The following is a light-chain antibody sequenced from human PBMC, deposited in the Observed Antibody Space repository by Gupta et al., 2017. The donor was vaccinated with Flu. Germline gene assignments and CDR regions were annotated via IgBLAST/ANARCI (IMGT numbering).Light chain of an antibody. CDR2: DVN. CDR1: RSDVGGYNY. V-gene: IGLV2-14*04. Sequence: SITFSCSGTRSDVGGYNYVSWFQQHPDKAPKLIIYDVNNRPSGVSNRFSGSKSDNTASLTISGLQAEDEADYYCSSYTSSSTLVFGGGTKLTVL. CDR3: SSYTSSSTLV. J-gene: IGLJ3*02.